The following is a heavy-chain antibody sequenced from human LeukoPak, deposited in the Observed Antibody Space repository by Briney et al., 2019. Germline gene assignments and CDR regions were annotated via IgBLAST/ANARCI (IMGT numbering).Heavy chain of an antibody. Sequence: PGGSLRLSCAASGFTFSNYAMSWVRQAPGKGLEWVSGISDSATNTYYADSVKGRFTISRDNSKNTLFLQMNSLRAEDTALYYCAKGIGRGLFPFDYWGQGTLVTVSS. D-gene: IGHD3-16*01. CDR2: ISDSATNT. J-gene: IGHJ4*02. V-gene: IGHV3-23*01. CDR1: GFTFSNYA. CDR3: AKGIGRGLFPFDY.